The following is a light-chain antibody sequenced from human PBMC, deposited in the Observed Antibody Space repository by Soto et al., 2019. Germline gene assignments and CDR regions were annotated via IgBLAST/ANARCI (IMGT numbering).Light chain of an antibody. CDR2: DAS. Sequence: EIVMKQSPAALSGSRGARGTLSCRASQSVSSNLAWYQQKPGQAPSLLIYDASNRATGIPARFSGSGSGTDFTLTISSLEPEDFAVYYCQQRSSTFGQGTRLEIK. CDR1: QSVSSN. J-gene: IGKJ5*01. V-gene: IGKV3-11*01. CDR3: QQRSST.